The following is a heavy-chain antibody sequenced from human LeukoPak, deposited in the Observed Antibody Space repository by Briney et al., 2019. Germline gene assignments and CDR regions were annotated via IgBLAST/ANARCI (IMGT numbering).Heavy chain of an antibody. CDR2: ISYDAGNK. CDR3: ARDELHYFDY. CDR1: GFTFSNYG. Sequence: PGRSLRLSCAASGFTFSNYGMHWVRQAPGKGLDWVAVISYDAGNKYYGDSVKGRFTISRDNSKNTLYLQLNSLRTEDTAVYYCARDELHYFDYWGQGTLVTVSS. V-gene: IGHV3-30*03. J-gene: IGHJ4*02. D-gene: IGHD1-7*01.